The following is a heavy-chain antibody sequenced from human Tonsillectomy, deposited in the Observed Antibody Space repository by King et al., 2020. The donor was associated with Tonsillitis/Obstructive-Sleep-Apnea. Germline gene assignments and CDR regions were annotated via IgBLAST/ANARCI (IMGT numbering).Heavy chain of an antibody. CDR2: ITSGSRTI. CDR3: ARPVYRSGWHGDAFDL. D-gene: IGHD6-19*01. V-gene: IGHV3-48*02. Sequence: VQLVESGGGLVQPGGSLRLSCAASGFTFSSYSMNWVRQAPGKGLEWLSYITSGSRTIYYADSVKGRCTISRDNAKNSLYLEIKSLRDEDTAVYYCARPVYRSGWHGDAFDLWGQGTMVTVSS. J-gene: IGHJ3*01. CDR1: GFTFSSYS.